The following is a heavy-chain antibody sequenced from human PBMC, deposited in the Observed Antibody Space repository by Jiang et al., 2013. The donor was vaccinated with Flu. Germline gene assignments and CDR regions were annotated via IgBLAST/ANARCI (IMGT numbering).Heavy chain of an antibody. CDR3: ARDAVKEWESPGGLHDS. V-gene: IGHV1-18*01. J-gene: IGHJ4*02. D-gene: IGHD1-26*01. CDR2: ISAYNGKT. Sequence: SLKVSCKASGYNFSSYGITWVRQAPGQGLECMAWISAYNGKTRFAERVQGRVSVTTDTSTSTAYLEVRSLTSDDTAVYYCARDAVKEWESPGGLHDSWGQGTRVIVSS. CDR1: GYNFSSYG.